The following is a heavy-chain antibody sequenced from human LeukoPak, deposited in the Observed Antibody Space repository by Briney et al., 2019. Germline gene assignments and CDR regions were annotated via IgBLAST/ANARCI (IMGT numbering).Heavy chain of an antibody. J-gene: IGHJ4*02. D-gene: IGHD6-19*01. CDR3: ARGRAYSSGWYFDY. CDR1: GFTFSSYW. V-gene: IGHV3-7*01. CDR2: IKQDGSEK. Sequence: GGSLRLSCAASGFTFSSYWMSWVRQAPGKGLEWVANIKQDGSEKYYVDSVKGRFTISRDNAKSSLYLQMNSLRAEDTAVYYCARGRAYSSGWYFDYWGQGTLVTVSS.